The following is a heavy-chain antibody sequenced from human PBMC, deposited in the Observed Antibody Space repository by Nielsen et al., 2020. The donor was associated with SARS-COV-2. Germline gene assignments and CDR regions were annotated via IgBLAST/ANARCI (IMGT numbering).Heavy chain of an antibody. D-gene: IGHD6-13*01. V-gene: IGHV4-39*07. CDR2: IYYSGST. CDR3: ARDQRPIAAAGAAFDM. J-gene: IGHJ3*02. CDR1: GGSISSSGCF. Sequence: SETLSLTCTVSGGSISSSGCFWGWTRQPPGKGLEWIGSIYYSGSTYYNPSLKSRVTISVDTSKNQFSLKLTSVTAADTAVYSCARDQRPIAAAGAAFDMWGQGTMVTVSS.